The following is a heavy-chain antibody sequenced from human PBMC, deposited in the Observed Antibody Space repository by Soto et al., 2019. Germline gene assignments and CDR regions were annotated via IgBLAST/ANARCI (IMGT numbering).Heavy chain of an antibody. D-gene: IGHD4-4*01. J-gene: IGHJ4*02. CDR3: VSKRTTVITHAYCDY. CDR2: IYYRGRS. V-gene: IGHV4-39*01. Sequence: PSETLSLTCTVSGGSVTNSSYYWGWIRQSPGKGLEWIGSIYYRGRSYSKSSVKSRVTISVDTSKNQFSLNLNSVTASDTAVYFCVSKRTTVITHAYCDYCGPRAPAPAYS. CDR1: GGSVTNSSYY.